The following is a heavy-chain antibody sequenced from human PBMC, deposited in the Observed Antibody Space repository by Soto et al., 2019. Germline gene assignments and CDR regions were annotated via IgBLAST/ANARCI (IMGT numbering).Heavy chain of an antibody. CDR1: GGTFSSYT. V-gene: IGHV1-46*03. CDR3: ARGYSSGWYDAFDI. J-gene: IGHJ3*02. D-gene: IGHD6-19*01. Sequence: ASVKVSCKASGGTFSSYTISWVRQAPGQGLEWMGIINPSGGSTSYAQKFQGRVTMTRDTSTSTVYMELSSLRSEDTAVYYCARGYSSGWYDAFDIWGQGTMVTVSS. CDR2: INPSGGST.